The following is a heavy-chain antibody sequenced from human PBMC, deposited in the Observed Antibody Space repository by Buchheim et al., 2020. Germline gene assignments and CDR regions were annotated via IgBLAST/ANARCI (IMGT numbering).Heavy chain of an antibody. Sequence: QVQLVQSGAEVKKPGASVKVSCKASGYTFTSYNIDWVRQATGQGLEWMGWMNPNSGNTACAQKFQGRVTMTRNTSISTVYMELSSLRSEDTAVYYCVRVNYYDSRGSPNWFDPWGQGTL. CDR2: MNPNSGNT. D-gene: IGHD3-22*01. J-gene: IGHJ5*02. V-gene: IGHV1-8*01. CDR3: VRVNYYDSRGSPNWFDP. CDR1: GYTFTSYN.